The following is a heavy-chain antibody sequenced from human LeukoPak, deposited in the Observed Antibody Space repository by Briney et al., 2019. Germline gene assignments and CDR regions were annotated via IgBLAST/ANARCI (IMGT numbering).Heavy chain of an antibody. D-gene: IGHD6-13*01. V-gene: IGHV4-59*12. CDR1: GGSISSYY. CDR3: AREWQQLGFHY. J-gene: IGHJ4*02. Sequence: SETLSLTCTVSGGSISSYYWSWIRQPPGKGLEWIGYIYYSGSTNYNPSLKSRVTISVDTSKNQFSLKLSSVTAADTAVYYCAREWQQLGFHYWGQGTLVTVSS. CDR2: IYYSGST.